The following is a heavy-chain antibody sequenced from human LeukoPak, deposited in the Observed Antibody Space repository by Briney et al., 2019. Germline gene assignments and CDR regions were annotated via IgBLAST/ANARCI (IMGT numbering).Heavy chain of an antibody. CDR3: GKDQFGSGSYSLGGMDV. V-gene: IGHV3-43*02. D-gene: IGHD3-10*01. CDR1: GFTFDVHG. CDR2: ISGDGGTT. J-gene: IGHJ6*02. Sequence: PGGSLRLSCAATGFTFDVHGMHWVRQAPGKGLEWVSLISGDGGTTYYADSAKGRFTISRDNSKNSLYLQMNNLRTEDTALYYCGKDQFGSGSYSLGGMDVWGQGTTVAVSS.